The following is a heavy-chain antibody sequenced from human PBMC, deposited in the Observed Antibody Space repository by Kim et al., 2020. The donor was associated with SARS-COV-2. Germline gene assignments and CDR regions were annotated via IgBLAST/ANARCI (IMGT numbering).Heavy chain of an antibody. CDR1: GFTFSSYA. CDR2: ISGSGGRT. J-gene: IGHJ4*02. D-gene: IGHD3-22*01. CDR3: AKNPPYYYDSSGYYDY. Sequence: GGSLRLSCAASGFTFSSYAMSWVRQAPGKGLEWVSAISGSGGRTYYADSVKGRFTISRDNSKNTLYLQMNSLRAEDTAVYYCAKNPPYYYDSSGYYDYWGQGTLVTVSS. V-gene: IGHV3-23*01.